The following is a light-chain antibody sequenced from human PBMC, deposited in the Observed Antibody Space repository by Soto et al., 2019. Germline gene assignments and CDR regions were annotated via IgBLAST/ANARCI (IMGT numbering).Light chain of an antibody. CDR1: QSLVHSDGNTY. CDR2: QIS. V-gene: IGKV2-24*01. J-gene: IGKJ1*01. Sequence: DVVLTQTPLSSPVTLGQPASISCRSSQSLVHSDGNTYLSWLQQRPGQPPRLLIYQISNRFSGVPDRLSGSGAGTDFTLKISRVEAADVGVYYCMQFAHFPRTFGQGTKVEIK. CDR3: MQFAHFPRT.